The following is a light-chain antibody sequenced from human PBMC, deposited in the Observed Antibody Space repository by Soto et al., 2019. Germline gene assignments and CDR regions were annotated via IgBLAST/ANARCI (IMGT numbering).Light chain of an antibody. CDR3: TSYTSNTTWV. V-gene: IGLV2-14*01. J-gene: IGLJ3*02. CDR1: SSDVGRYNY. Sequence: QSALTQPGAVSGPPGQSITIYCTGTSSDVGRYNYVSWYQQHSGKAPKLVIYEVRNRPSGISNRFSASKSGNTASLTISGLQAEDEADYYCTSYTSNTTWVFGGGTKVTVL. CDR2: EVR.